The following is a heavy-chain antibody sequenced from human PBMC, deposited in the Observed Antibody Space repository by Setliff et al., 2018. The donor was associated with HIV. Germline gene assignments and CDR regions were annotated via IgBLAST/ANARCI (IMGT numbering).Heavy chain of an antibody. J-gene: IGHJ3*02. CDR3: ARILLYDSSAYFVNAFDI. CDR1: GGSMGSHY. CDR2: IHYTGIS. Sequence: SETLSLTCVISGGSMGSHYWSWIRQSPGKGLEWIGNIHYTGISDINPSLKRRATISLDRPKIQFSLKLSSVTAADTAIYYCARILLYDSSAYFVNAFDIWGQGTVVTVSS. D-gene: IGHD3-22*01. V-gene: IGHV4-59*11.